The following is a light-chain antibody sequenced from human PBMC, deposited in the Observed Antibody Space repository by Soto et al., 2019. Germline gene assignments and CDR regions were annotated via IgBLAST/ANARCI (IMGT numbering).Light chain of an antibody. J-gene: IGLJ1*01. V-gene: IGLV2-14*01. CDR3: TSYTRDTALV. CDR2: EVS. Sequence: QSVLAQPASVSGSPGQSITISCTGTSSDVGGYNYVSWYQQLPGKAPKLLIYEVSNRPSGVSNRFSGSKSGSTASLTISGLQAEDEADYHCTSYTRDTALVFGTGTKVTVL. CDR1: SSDVGGYNY.